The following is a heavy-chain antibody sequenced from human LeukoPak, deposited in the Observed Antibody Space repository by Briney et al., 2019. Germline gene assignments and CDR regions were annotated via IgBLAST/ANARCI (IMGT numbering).Heavy chain of an antibody. V-gene: IGHV4-61*08. J-gene: IGHJ5*02. CDR2: IYYSGST. D-gene: IGHD3-22*01. CDR3: ARVYSGSGYYYDGWFDP. Sequence: SETLSLTCTVSDASVSSVGYYWGWIRQPPGKGLEWIGYIYYSGSTNYNPSLKSRVTISVDTSKNQFSLKLSSVTAADTAVYYCARVYSGSGYYYDGWFDPWGQGTLVTVSS. CDR1: DASVSSVGYY.